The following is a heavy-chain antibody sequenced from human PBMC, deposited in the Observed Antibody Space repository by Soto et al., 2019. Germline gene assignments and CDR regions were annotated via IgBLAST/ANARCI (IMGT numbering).Heavy chain of an antibody. CDR3: ARQAAGTTYYGMDV. CDR1: GCTFSSYA. V-gene: IGHV1-69*06. J-gene: IGHJ6*02. D-gene: IGHD1-7*01. Sequence: GASVKVSCKASGCTFSSYAISWVRQAPGQGLEWMGGIIPIFGTANYAQKFQGRVTITADKSTSTAYMELSSLRSEDTAVYYCARQAAGTTYYGMDVWGQGTTVTVSS. CDR2: IIPIFGTA.